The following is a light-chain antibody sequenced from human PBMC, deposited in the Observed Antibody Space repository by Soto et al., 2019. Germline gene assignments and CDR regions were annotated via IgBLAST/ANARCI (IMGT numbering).Light chain of an antibody. CDR1: QSISSY. V-gene: IGKV1-39*01. Sequence: DIQXRHCDVPPSTPIGDSVTSNCRASQSISSYLNWYQQKPGKAXKXXXYAASNLKSGAPLRFSGSGSGTSFTLTIIFLQPQDCQTYYCQQPVINPITFGDGTRLEI. CDR2: AAS. J-gene: IGKJ5*01. CDR3: QQPVINPIT.